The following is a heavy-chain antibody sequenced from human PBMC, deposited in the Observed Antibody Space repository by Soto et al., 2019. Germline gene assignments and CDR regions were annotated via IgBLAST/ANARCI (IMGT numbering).Heavy chain of an antibody. CDR1: GGSISSGGYY. D-gene: IGHD2-2*01. CDR2: IYYSGST. J-gene: IGHJ4*02. CDR3: ASSVGPYYFDY. V-gene: IGHV4-31*03. Sequence: SETLSLTCTVSGGSISSGGYYWSWLRQHPGKGLEWIGYIYYSGSTYYNPSLKSRVTISVDTAKNQFSLKLSSVTAADTAVYYCASSVGPYYFDYWGQGTLVTVSS.